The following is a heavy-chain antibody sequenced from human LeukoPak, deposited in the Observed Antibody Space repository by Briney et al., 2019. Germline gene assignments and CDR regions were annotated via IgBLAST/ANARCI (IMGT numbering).Heavy chain of an antibody. Sequence: GSLRLSCAASGFTFSNAWMSWIRQPPGKGLEWIGEINHSGSTNYNPSLKSRVTISVDTSKNQFSLKLSSVTAADTAVYYCARRGAYYDILTGYYKAPLAPDYWGQGTLVTVSS. J-gene: IGHJ4*02. CDR1: GFTFSNAW. CDR3: ARRGAYYDILTGYYKAPLAPDY. D-gene: IGHD3-9*01. CDR2: INHSGST. V-gene: IGHV4-34*01.